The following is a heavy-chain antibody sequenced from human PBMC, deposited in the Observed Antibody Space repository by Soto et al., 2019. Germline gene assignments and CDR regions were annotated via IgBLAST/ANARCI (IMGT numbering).Heavy chain of an antibody. CDR2: ISGSGGST. J-gene: IGHJ4*02. V-gene: IGHV3-23*01. Sequence: GGSLRLSCAASGFTFSSYAMSWVRQAPGKGLEWVSAISGSGGSTHYDDSAKGRFTISRDNSKNTLYLQMNSLSAEDTAVYYCAKRELSLYIPFDYWGQGTLVTVSS. CDR1: GFTFSSYA. CDR3: AKRELSLYIPFDY. D-gene: IGHD3-16*02.